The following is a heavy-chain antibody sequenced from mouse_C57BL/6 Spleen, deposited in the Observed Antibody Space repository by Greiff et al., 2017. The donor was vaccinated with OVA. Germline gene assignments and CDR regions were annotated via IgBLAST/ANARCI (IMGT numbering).Heavy chain of an antibody. CDR3: KSLSRYFDY. Sequence: EVKLMESGGGLVQPGGSMKLSCVASGFTFSNYWMNWVRQSPEKGLEWVAQIRLKSDNYATHYVESVKGRFTISRDDSKSSVYLQMNNLRAEDTGSYYCKSLSRYFDYWGQGTTLTVSA. CDR2: IRLKSDNYAT. J-gene: IGHJ2*01. D-gene: IGHD1-1*01. V-gene: IGHV6-3*01. CDR1: GFTFSNYW.